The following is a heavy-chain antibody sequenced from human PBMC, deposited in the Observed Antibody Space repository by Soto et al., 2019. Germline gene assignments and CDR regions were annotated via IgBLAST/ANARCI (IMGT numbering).Heavy chain of an antibody. CDR1: GFTFSSYG. D-gene: IGHD2-15*01. V-gene: IGHV3-33*01. Sequence: QVQLVESGGGVVQPGRSLRLSCAASGFTFSSYGMHWVRQAPGKGLEWVAVIWYDGSNKYYADSVKGRFTISRDNSKNTLYLQMNSMRAEDTAVYYCARDRYCSGGSCALNCYGMDVWGQGTTVTVSS. CDR2: IWYDGSNK. CDR3: ARDRYCSGGSCALNCYGMDV. J-gene: IGHJ6*02.